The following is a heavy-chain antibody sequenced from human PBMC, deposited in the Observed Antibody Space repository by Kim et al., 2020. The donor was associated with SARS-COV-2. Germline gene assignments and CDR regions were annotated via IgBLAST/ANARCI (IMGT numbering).Heavy chain of an antibody. Sequence: GGSLRLSCAASGFTFSSYSMNWVRQAPGKGLEWVSSISSSSSYIYYADSVKGRFTISRDNAKNSLYLQMNSLRAEDTAVYYCARELRVSSIAARKEYGMDVWGQGTTVTVSS. CDR1: GFTFSSYS. D-gene: IGHD6-6*01. CDR3: ARELRVSSIAARKEYGMDV. J-gene: IGHJ6*02. CDR2: ISSSSSYI. V-gene: IGHV3-21*01.